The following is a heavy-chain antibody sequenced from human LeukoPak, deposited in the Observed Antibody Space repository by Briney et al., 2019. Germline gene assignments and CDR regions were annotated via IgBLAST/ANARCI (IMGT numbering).Heavy chain of an antibody. CDR1: GGSISSGSYY. V-gene: IGHV4-61*02. CDR2: IYTSGST. D-gene: IGHD6-19*01. J-gene: IGHJ4*02. Sequence: SETLSLTCTVSGGSISSGSYYWSWIRQPAGKGLEWIGRIYTSGSTNYNPSLKSRVTISVDTSKNQFSLKLSSVTAADTAVYYCVREGRAVAGTLIFDYWGQGTLVTVSS. CDR3: VREGRAVAGTLIFDY.